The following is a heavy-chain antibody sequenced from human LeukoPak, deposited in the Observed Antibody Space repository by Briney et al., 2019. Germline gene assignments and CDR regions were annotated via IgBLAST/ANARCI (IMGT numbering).Heavy chain of an antibody. Sequence: SETLSLTCTVSGGSISSYYWSWIRQPAGKGLEWIGRIYTSGSTNYNPSLKSRVTMPVDTSKNQFSLKLSSVTAADTAVYYCAREGGYSSWSSAALYNWFDPWGQGTLVTVSS. J-gene: IGHJ5*02. CDR2: IYTSGST. V-gene: IGHV4-4*07. D-gene: IGHD6-6*01. CDR3: AREGGYSSWSSAALYNWFDP. CDR1: GGSISSYY.